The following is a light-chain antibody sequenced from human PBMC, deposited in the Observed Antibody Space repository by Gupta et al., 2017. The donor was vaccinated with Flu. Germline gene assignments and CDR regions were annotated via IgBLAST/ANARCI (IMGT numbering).Light chain of an antibody. CDR1: QSIGTD. CDR2: AAS. Sequence: DIQMTQSPSSLSASVGDRVTIPCRASQSIGTDLNWYQQKPGKAPKLLISAASSLQSGVPSRFSGSGSGTDFTLTISDLQPEDFATYYCQQEDRTPRTFGQGTKVEI. V-gene: IGKV1-39*01. CDR3: QQEDRTPRT. J-gene: IGKJ1*01.